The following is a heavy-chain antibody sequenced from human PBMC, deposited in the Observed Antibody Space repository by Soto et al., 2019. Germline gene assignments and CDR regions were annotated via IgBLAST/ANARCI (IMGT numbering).Heavy chain of an antibody. Sequence: GGSLRLSCAASGFTFSSYGMHWVRQAPGKGLEWVAVIWYDGSNKYYADSVKGRFTISRDNSKNTLYLQMNSLRAEDTAVYYCARDPPFGELYYGMDVWGQGTTVTVSS. CDR2: IWYDGSNK. CDR3: ARDPPFGELYYGMDV. D-gene: IGHD3-10*01. CDR1: GFTFSSYG. V-gene: IGHV3-33*01. J-gene: IGHJ6*02.